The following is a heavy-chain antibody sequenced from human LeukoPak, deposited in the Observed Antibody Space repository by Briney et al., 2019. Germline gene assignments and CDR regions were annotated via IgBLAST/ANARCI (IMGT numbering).Heavy chain of an antibody. J-gene: IGHJ4*02. D-gene: IGHD3-3*01. CDR3: AKGTSDYDFWSSYYNKGVDY. CDR2: ISYDGTNK. V-gene: IGHV3-30*18. Sequence: GRSLRLSCAAPGFTFSSYGMHWVRQAPGKGLEWVAVISYDGTNKYYADSVKGRFTISRDNSKNTLYLQMNSLRAEDTAVYYCAKGTSDYDFWSSYYNKGVDYWGQGTLVTVSS. CDR1: GFTFSSYG.